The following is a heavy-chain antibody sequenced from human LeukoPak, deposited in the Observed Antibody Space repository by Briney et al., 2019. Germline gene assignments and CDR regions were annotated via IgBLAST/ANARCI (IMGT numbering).Heavy chain of an antibody. CDR3: AKDSRVGSSGSRNAFDI. Sequence: GGSLRLFCAASGFTFSSYGMHWVRQAPGKGLEWVAFTQYDVSNKHYVDSVKGRFTIPRDNSKNTLFLQMNSLTVEDTAVYYCAKDSRVGSSGSRNAFDIWGQGTMVTVSS. V-gene: IGHV3-30*02. D-gene: IGHD6-19*01. CDR2: TQYDVSNK. J-gene: IGHJ3*02. CDR1: GFTFSSYG.